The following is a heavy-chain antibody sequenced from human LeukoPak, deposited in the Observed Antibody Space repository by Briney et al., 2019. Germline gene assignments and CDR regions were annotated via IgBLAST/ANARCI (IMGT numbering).Heavy chain of an antibody. D-gene: IGHD2-21*02. Sequence: GRSLRLSCAASGFTFSSYSMNWVRQAPGKGLEWVSSISSSSSYIYYADSVEGRFTISRDNAKNSLYLQMNSLRAEDTAVYYCARPCGGDCYSSNFQHWGQGTLVTVSS. V-gene: IGHV3-21*01. J-gene: IGHJ1*01. CDR1: GFTFSSYS. CDR2: ISSSSSYI. CDR3: ARPCGGDCYSSNFQH.